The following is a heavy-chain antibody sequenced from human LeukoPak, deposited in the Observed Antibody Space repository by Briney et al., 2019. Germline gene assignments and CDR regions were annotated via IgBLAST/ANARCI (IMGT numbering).Heavy chain of an antibody. D-gene: IGHD1-26*01. Sequence: ASVKVSCKASGYTFTSYGISWVRQAPGQGLEWMGRINPNSGGTNYAQKFQGRVTMTRDTSTSTVYMELSSLRSEDTAVYYCARAPTVGATSFWGQGTLVTVSS. V-gene: IGHV1-18*01. J-gene: IGHJ4*02. CDR3: ARAPTVGATSF. CDR1: GYTFTSYG. CDR2: INPNSGGT.